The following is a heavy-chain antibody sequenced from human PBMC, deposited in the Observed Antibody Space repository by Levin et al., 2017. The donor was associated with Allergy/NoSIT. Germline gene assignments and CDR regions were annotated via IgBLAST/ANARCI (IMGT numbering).Heavy chain of an antibody. CDR2: IRSKAYGGTT. J-gene: IGHJ6*02. Sequence: PGGSLRLSCTASGFTFGDYAMSWFRQAPGKGLEWVGFIRSKAYGGTTEYAASVKGRFTISRDDSKSIAYLQMNSLKTEDTAVYYCTRDSDILTGYYPYGYYYYGMDVWGQGTTVTVSS. CDR3: TRDSDILTGYYPYGYYYYGMDV. V-gene: IGHV3-49*03. CDR1: GFTFGDYA. D-gene: IGHD3-9*01.